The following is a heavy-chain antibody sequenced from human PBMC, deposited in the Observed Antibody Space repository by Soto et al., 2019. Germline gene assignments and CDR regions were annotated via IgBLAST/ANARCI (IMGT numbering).Heavy chain of an antibody. V-gene: IGHV3-21*01. CDR1: GFTFSRVS. J-gene: IGHJ4*02. Sequence: LRLSCEASGFTFSRVSMNWGRQVPGKGLEWVASISSGSSDTWYADSVKGRFIISRDNAQNSLFLQMNTLRPEDTAMYYCARVAYWGPGTQVTVSS. CDR2: ISSGSSDT. CDR3: ARVAY.